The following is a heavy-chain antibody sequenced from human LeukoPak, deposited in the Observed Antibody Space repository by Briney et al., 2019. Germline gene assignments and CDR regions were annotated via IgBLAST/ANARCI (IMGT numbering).Heavy chain of an antibody. Sequence: PGGSLRLSCAASGFTFSNAWMSWVRQAPGKGLEWVGRIKSKTDGWTTDYAAPVKGRFTISRDDSKNTLYLQMNSLKTEDTAVYYCTTDSQTQKGYCSSTSCYVPAYWGQGTLVTVSS. CDR1: GFTFSNAW. CDR2: IKSKTDGWTT. CDR3: TTDSQTQKGYCSSTSCYVPAY. D-gene: IGHD2-2*01. V-gene: IGHV3-15*01. J-gene: IGHJ4*02.